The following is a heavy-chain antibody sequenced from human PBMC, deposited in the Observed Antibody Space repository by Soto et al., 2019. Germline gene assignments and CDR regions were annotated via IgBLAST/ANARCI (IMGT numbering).Heavy chain of an antibody. J-gene: IGHJ5*02. Sequence: GGALRLSCAASAFNIRDFPMTWVRQVPGQGLEYVSSITSSGEQTFYADSVKGRFSISRDNSKGILHLQMNSLRAEDTAIYHCAKGVIDRGANAWGQGTVVTVS. CDR2: ITSSGEQT. V-gene: IGHV3-23*01. CDR1: AFNIRDFP. CDR3: AKGVIDRGANA. D-gene: IGHD2-8*01.